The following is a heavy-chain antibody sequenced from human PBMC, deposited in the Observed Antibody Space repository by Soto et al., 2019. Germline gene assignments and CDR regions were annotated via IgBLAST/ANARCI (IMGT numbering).Heavy chain of an antibody. CDR3: AGSYRGPAEELPPFDY. CDR2: IYYSGST. J-gene: IGHJ4*02. D-gene: IGHD3-10*01. Sequence: NPSETLSLTCTVSGGSISSSSYYWGWIRQPPGKGLEWIGSIYYSGSTYYNPSLKSRVTISVDTSKNQFSLKLSSVTAADTAVYNCAGSYRGPAEELPPFDYWGQGTLVTVSS. V-gene: IGHV4-39*01. CDR1: GGSISSSSYY.